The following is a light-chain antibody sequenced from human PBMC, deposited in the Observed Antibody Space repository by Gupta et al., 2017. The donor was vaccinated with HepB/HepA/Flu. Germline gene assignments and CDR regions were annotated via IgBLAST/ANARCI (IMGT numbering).Light chain of an antibody. CDR2: YKSDSDK. CDR1: SGINVGTYR. V-gene: IGLV5-45*02. CDR3: VIWYDSAWV. Sequence: QAVLTQPSSLSASPGASASLTCTFRSGINVGTYRMYWYQQKPGSPPQYLLSYKSDSDKQQGSGVPSRFSASKDASANAGILLISGLQSEDEADYYCVIWYDSAWVFGGGTKLTVL. J-gene: IGLJ3*02.